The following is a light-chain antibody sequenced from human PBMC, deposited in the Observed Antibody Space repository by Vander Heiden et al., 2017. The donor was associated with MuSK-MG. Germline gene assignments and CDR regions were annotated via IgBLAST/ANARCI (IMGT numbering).Light chain of an antibody. CDR3: QQYGSSPLWT. J-gene: IGKJ1*01. V-gene: IGKV3-20*01. Sequence: EIVLTQSPGTLSLSPGERATLSCRASQSVSSSYLAWYQQKPGQAPRLLIYGASSRATGIPDRFSGSGYGTDVTLTISRREPEDFAVYYCQQYGSSPLWTFGQGTKVEIK. CDR2: GAS. CDR1: QSVSSSY.